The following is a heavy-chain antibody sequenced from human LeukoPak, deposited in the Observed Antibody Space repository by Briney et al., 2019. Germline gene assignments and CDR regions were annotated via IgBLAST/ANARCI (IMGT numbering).Heavy chain of an antibody. V-gene: IGHV4-59*01. J-gene: IGHJ3*02. Sequence: SETLSLTCTVSGGSISSYYWSWLRQPPGKGLEWIGYIYYSGSTNYNPSLKSRVTISVDTSKNQFSLKLSSVTAADTAVYYCARVITSDAFDIWGQGTMVTVSS. D-gene: IGHD2-2*01. CDR3: ARVITSDAFDI. CDR2: IYYSGST. CDR1: GGSISSYY.